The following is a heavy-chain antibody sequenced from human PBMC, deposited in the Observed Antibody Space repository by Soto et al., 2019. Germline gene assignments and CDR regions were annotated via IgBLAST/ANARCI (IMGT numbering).Heavy chain of an antibody. J-gene: IGHJ5*02. V-gene: IGHV4-39*01. CDR1: GASITSTTYF. CDR2: IYYSWKT. Sequence: PSETLSLTCTLSGASITSTTYFWAWILQPPGKGLEGVGSIYYSWKTHYNPSLKSRVNISVXRSKNQLSLQMTSVTASDTAVYYCAKNLPRTGRFHSWGQGTFLNVSS. CDR3: AKNLPRTGRFHS.